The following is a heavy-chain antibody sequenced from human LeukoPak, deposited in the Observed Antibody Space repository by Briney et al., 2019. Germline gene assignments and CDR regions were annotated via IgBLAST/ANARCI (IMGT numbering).Heavy chain of an antibody. CDR3: GRLQAVSSRGYYYYGMDV. CDR1: GDSVSSNSAA. J-gene: IGHJ6*02. D-gene: IGHD6-13*01. V-gene: IGHV6-1*01. CDR2: TYYRSKWYG. Sequence: SQTLSLTCAISGDSVSSNSAAWNWIRQSPSRGLEWLGKTYYRSKWYGDYAVSVHSRITIDPDISKHQFSLQLNSVTPEDTAVYYCGRLQAVSSRGYYYYGMDVWGQGTTVTVSS.